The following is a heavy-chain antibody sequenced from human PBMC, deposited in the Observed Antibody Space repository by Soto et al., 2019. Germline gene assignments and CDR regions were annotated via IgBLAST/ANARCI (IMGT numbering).Heavy chain of an antibody. Sequence: GGSLRLSCTVSGFTFGDYYMSWFRQAPGKGLEWVGFIRSKAYGGTTDSAASVKGRFTLSREDSKSMAYLQMDGLKIEDTAVYYCSRYMTLGANYFDPWGQGTLVTVSS. V-gene: IGHV3-49*03. CDR2: IRSKAYGGTT. CDR1: GFTFGDYY. D-gene: IGHD3-10*01. J-gene: IGHJ5*02. CDR3: SRYMTLGANYFDP.